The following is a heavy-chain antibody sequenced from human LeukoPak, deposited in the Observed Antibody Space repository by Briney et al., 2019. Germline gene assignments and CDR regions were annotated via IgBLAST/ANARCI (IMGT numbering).Heavy chain of an antibody. CDR3: ALDTAMVTGFDY. V-gene: IGHV4-34*01. CDR1: GGSFSGYY. J-gene: IGHJ4*02. Sequence: SETLSLTCAVYGGSFSGYYWSWIRQPPGKGLEWIGEINHSGSNNYNPSLKSRVTISVDTSKNQFSLKLSSVTAADTAVYYCALDTAMVTGFDYWGQGTLVTVSS. D-gene: IGHD5-18*01. CDR2: INHSGSN.